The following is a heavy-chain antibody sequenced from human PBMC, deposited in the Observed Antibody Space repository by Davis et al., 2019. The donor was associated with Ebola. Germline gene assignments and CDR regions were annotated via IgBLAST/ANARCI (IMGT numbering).Heavy chain of an antibody. Sequence: GESLKISCAASGFTFSSYAMHWVRQAPGKGLEWVAVISYDGSNKYYADSVKGRFTISRDNSKNTLYLQMNSLRAEDTAVYYCARDRGIYGDYSYYYGMDVWGQGTTVTVSS. CDR2: ISYDGSNK. D-gene: IGHD4-17*01. J-gene: IGHJ6*02. CDR1: GFTFSSYA. V-gene: IGHV3-30-3*01. CDR3: ARDRGIYGDYSYYYGMDV.